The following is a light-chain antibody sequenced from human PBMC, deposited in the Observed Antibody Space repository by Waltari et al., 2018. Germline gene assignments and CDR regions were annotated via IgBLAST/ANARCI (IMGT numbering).Light chain of an antibody. CDR2: AAS. J-gene: IGKJ2*01. CDR3: QQSYSTPYT. Sequence: DIEMTQSPPSLSASVGDRVTLTCRASQSISSYLNWYQQKPGKAPKLLIYAASSSQSWVPSRFSGSGSGTDFTLTISSLQPEDFATYYCQQSYSTPYTFGQGTKLEIK. V-gene: IGKV1-39*01. CDR1: QSISSY.